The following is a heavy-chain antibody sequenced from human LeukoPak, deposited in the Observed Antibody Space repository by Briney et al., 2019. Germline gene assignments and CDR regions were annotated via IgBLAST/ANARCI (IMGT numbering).Heavy chain of an antibody. CDR1: GFTFSSYG. J-gene: IGHJ6*02. CDR3: ARAHSVKRIYYYYGMDL. D-gene: IGHD2-15*01. Sequence: GGSLRLSCAASGFTFSSYGMHWVRQAPGKGLEWVAVIWYDGSNKYYADSVKGRFTISRDNSKSTLYLQMNSLRAEDTAVYYCARAHSVKRIYYYYGMDLWGQGTTVTVSS. V-gene: IGHV3-33*01. CDR2: IWYDGSNK.